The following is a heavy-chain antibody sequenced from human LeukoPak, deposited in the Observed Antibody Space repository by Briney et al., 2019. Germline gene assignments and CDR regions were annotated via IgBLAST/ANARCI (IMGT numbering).Heavy chain of an antibody. V-gene: IGHV3-7*01. J-gene: IGHJ4*02. D-gene: IGHD6-19*01. Sequence: GGSLRLSCAASGFTFSTYWMSWVRQAPGKGLEWVANIKQDGSEKCCVDSLKGRFTIFRDNAESSLYLQMNSLRAEDTAVYYCARVGAVAGTSYFDQWGQGTLVTVSS. CDR3: ARVGAVAGTSYFDQ. CDR2: IKQDGSEK. CDR1: GFTFSTYW.